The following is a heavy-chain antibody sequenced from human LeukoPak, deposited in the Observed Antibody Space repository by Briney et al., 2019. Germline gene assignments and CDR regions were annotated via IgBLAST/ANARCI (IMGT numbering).Heavy chain of an antibody. CDR3: ARKKTYYYDSSGYEFDY. V-gene: IGHV4-34*01. CDR2: INHSGSI. D-gene: IGHD3-22*01. Sequence: NPSETLSLTCAVYGGSFSGYYWSWIRQPPGKGLEWIGEINHSGSINYNPSLKSRVTISVDTSKNQFSLKLSSVTAADTAVYYCARKKTYYYDSSGYEFDYWGQGTLVTVSS. J-gene: IGHJ4*02. CDR1: GGSFSGYY.